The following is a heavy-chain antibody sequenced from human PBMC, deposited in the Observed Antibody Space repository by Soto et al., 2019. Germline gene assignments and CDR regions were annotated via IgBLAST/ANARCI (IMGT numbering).Heavy chain of an antibody. V-gene: IGHV1-46*01. CDR2: INPSGRTT. J-gene: IGHJ4*02. CDR1: GFTFSKYY. Sequence: QVQLVQSGAEVKKPGASVKVACKTSGFTFSKYYMHWVRQAPGQGLEWVGVINPSGRTTSYAQTFLGRVTVTRDASTTTVYMELNSLRSGETAVYYCARDLDVTTVTTSFDSWCQGTLVTVSS. D-gene: IGHD4-17*01. CDR3: ARDLDVTTVTTSFDS.